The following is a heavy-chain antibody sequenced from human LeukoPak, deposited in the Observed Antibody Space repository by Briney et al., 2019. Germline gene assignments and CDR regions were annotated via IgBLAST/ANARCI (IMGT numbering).Heavy chain of an antibody. D-gene: IGHD4-17*01. CDR2: IYHSGST. Sequence: PSETLSLTCTVSGGSISSYYWSWIRQPPGKGLEWIGYIYHSGSTNYNPSLKSRVTISVDTSKNQFSLKLSSVTAADTAVYYCARAQSQYGDPYYFDYWGQGTLVIVSS. V-gene: IGHV4-59*01. CDR3: ARAQSQYGDPYYFDY. CDR1: GGSISSYY. J-gene: IGHJ4*02.